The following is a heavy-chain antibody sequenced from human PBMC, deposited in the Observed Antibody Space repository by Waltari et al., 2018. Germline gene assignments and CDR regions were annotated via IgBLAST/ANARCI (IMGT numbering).Heavy chain of an antibody. Sequence: QVHLVQSGAEVRKPGSSVKVSCEASGGTFGTYAISWVRQAPGQGLEWMGGIIPIYGTPNYAQKFQGRVNVAADELTTTAYMELSSLRSDDTAVYYCEKRIVGGPFDVWGQGTMVTVSS. D-gene: IGHD1-26*01. CDR1: GGTFGTYA. CDR3: EKRIVGGPFDV. J-gene: IGHJ3*01. V-gene: IGHV1-69*12. CDR2: IIPIYGTP.